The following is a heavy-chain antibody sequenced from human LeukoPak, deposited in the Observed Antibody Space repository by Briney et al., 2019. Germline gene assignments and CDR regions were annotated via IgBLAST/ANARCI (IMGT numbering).Heavy chain of an antibody. Sequence: ASVKVSCKASGYTFTGYYMHWVRQAPGQGLEWMGRINPNSGGTNYAQKFQGRVTMTRDTSISTAYMELSRLRSDDTAVYCCARGFRRTNCSSTSCYVRYNWFDPWGQGTLVTVSS. CDR3: ARGFRRTNCSSTSCYVRYNWFDP. D-gene: IGHD2-2*01. V-gene: IGHV1-2*06. CDR2: INPNSGGT. CDR1: GYTFTGYY. J-gene: IGHJ5*02.